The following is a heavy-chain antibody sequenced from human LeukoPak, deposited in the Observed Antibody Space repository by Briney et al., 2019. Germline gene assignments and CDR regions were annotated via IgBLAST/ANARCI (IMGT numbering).Heavy chain of an antibody. Sequence: PSETLSLTCTVSGGSISSSSYYWGWIRQPPGKGLEWIGSIYYSGSTYYNPSLKSRVTKSVDTSKNQFSLKLTSLTAADTAMYFCARRAYSYGYSWWGQGTLVTVSS. CDR2: IYYSGST. D-gene: IGHD5-18*01. V-gene: IGHV4-39*07. CDR3: ARRAYSYGYSW. J-gene: IGHJ4*02. CDR1: GGSISSSSYY.